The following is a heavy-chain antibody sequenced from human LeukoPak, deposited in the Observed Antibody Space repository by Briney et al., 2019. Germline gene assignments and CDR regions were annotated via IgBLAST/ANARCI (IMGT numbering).Heavy chain of an antibody. V-gene: IGHV3-30*18. J-gene: IGHJ4*02. CDR3: AKELGQWLVRGGLYFDY. CDR1: GFTFSSYG. CDR2: ISYDGSNK. D-gene: IGHD6-19*01. Sequence: PGRSLRLSCAASGFTFSSYGMHWVRQAPGKGLEWVAVISYDGSNKYYADSVKGRFTISRDNSKNTLYLQMNSLRAEDTAVYYCAKELGQWLVRGGLYFDYWGQGTLVTVSS.